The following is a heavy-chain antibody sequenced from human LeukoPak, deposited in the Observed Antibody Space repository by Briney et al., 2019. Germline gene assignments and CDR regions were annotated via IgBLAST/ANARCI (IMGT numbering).Heavy chain of an antibody. D-gene: IGHD4-11*01. J-gene: IGHJ4*02. CDR2: IYYSGST. CDR1: GGSISSYY. CDR3: ARQSGHTVTNYYFDY. Sequence: SETLSLTCTVSGGSISSYYWSWIRQPPGKGLEWIGYIYYSGSTNYNPSLKSRVTISIDTSKNQFSLKLSSVTAADTAVYYCARQSGHTVTNYYFDYWGQGTLVTVSS. V-gene: IGHV4-59*08.